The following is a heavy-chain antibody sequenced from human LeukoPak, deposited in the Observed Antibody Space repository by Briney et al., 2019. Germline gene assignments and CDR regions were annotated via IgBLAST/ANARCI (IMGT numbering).Heavy chain of an antibody. CDR3: ARDIGSQSQYYYDSSGYYNWFDP. Sequence: SXXLSLTCTVSGGSISSYYRSWIRQPAGKGLEWIGRIYTSGSTNYNPSLKSRVTISVDGSKNKFSLKLSSVTAADTAVYYCARDIGSQSQYYYDSSGYYNWFDPWGQGTLVTVSS. CDR1: GGSISSYY. D-gene: IGHD3-22*01. CDR2: IYTSGST. V-gene: IGHV4-4*07. J-gene: IGHJ5*02.